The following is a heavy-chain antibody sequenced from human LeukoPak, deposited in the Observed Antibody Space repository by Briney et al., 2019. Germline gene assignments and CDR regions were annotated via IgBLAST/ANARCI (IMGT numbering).Heavy chain of an antibody. CDR2: INPNSGGT. Sequence: GASVKVSCKASGYTFTGYYMNWVRQAPGQGLEWMGWINPNSGGTNYAQKFQGRVTMTRDTSISTAYMELSRLRSDDTAVYYCARAYSSGWSGAHYYYYYGMDVWGQGTTVTVSS. CDR1: GYTFTGYY. J-gene: IGHJ6*02. V-gene: IGHV1-2*02. CDR3: ARAYSSGWSGAHYYYYYGMDV. D-gene: IGHD6-19*01.